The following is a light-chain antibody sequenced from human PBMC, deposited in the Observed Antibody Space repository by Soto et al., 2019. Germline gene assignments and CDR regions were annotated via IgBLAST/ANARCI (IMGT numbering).Light chain of an antibody. CDR2: EVS. J-gene: IGLJ3*02. V-gene: IGLV2-14*01. Sequence: QSALTQPASVSGSPGQSITISCTGSNTDVAAYNYVSWYQQEPGKAPKLMIYEVSNRPSGVSNRFSGSKSGNAASLTISGLQAEDEADYYCSSYSTSGSWVFGGGTKLTVL. CDR3: SSYSTSGSWV. CDR1: NTDVAAYNY.